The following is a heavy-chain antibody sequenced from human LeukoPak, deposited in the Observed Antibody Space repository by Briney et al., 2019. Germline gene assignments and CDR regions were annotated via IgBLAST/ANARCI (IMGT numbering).Heavy chain of an antibody. CDR1: GFTVSSNY. Sequence: GGSLRLSCAASGFTVSSNYMSWVRQAPGKGLEWVSVIYSGGSTYYADSVKGRFTISRDNPKNTLYLQMNSLRAEDTAVYYCARDSGGDYVYYYYGMDVWGQGTTVTVSS. CDR2: IYSGGST. CDR3: ARDSGGDYVYYYYGMDV. J-gene: IGHJ6*02. D-gene: IGHD4-17*01. V-gene: IGHV3-53*01.